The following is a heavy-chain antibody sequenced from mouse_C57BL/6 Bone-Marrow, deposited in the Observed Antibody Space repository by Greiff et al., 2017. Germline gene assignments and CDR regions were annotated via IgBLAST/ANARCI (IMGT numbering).Heavy chain of an antibody. Sequence: EVQLVESGGDLVKPGGSLKLSCAASGFTFSSYGMSWVRQTPDKRLEWVATLSSGGSYTYYPDSVKGRFTISRDNAKNTLYLQMSSLKSEDTAMYYCARPLGAWFAYWGQGTLVTVSA. V-gene: IGHV5-6*01. CDR1: GFTFSSYG. J-gene: IGHJ3*01. CDR2: LSSGGSYT. CDR3: ARPLGAWFAY.